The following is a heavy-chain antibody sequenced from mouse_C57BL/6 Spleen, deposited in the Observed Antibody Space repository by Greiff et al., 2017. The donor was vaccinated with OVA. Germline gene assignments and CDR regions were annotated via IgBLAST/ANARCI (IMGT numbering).Heavy chain of an antibody. CDR1: GYTFTTYP. CDR2: FHPYNDDT. V-gene: IGHV1-47*01. D-gene: IGHD2-4*01. Sequence: VKLVESGAELVKPGASVKMSCKASGYTFTTYPIEWMKQNHGKSLEWIGNFHPYNDDTKYNEKFKGKATLTVEKSSSTVYLELSRLTSDDSAVYYCARGDYDEGSFAYWGQGTLVTVSA. CDR3: ARGDYDEGSFAY. J-gene: IGHJ3*01.